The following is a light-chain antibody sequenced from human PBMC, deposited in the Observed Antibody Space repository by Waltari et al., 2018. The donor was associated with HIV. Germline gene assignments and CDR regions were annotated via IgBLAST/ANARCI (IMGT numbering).Light chain of an antibody. J-gene: IGLJ1*01. CDR1: SSAIGTYKY. CDR3: SSYISTTTL. Sequence: QSAPTQPASVSGSPGQSLTISCTGTSSAIGTYKYVSWYQQSPGKAPKLMIYEVSNRPSGVSNRFSGSKSGNTASLTISGLQAEDEADYYCSSYISTTTLFGTGTKVTVL. V-gene: IGLV2-14*01. CDR2: EVS.